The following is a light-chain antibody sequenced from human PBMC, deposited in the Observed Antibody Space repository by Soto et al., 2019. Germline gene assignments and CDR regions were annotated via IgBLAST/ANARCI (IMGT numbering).Light chain of an antibody. CDR2: GAS. CDR1: QSVASN. V-gene: IGKV3-15*01. J-gene: IGKJ2*01. Sequence: EIVMTQSPASLSVSPGEGATLSCRASQSVASNVAWYQQKPGQGPRLLIHGASTRAVGVPARFSGSGSGTDFTRTISSLQSEDFAVYYCQQYHNWPPQYTFGQGTKLQIK. CDR3: QQYHNWPPQYT.